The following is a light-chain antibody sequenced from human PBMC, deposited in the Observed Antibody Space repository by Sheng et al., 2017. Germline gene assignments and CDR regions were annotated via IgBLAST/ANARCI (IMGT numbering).Light chain of an antibody. J-gene: IGKJ3*01. Sequence: DVVMTQSPLSLPVTLGQPASISCRSSQGLVHSDGSTYLNWFQQRPGQSPRRLIYMVSNRDSGVPDRFSGSGSGTDFTLKISRVEAEDVGIYYCMQGSHWPPQFGPGTKVDIK. CDR1: QGLVHSDGSTY. V-gene: IGKV2-30*02. CDR2: MVS. CDR3: MQGSHWPPQ.